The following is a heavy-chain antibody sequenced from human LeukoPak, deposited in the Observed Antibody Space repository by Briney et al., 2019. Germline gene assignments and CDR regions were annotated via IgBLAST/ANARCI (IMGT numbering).Heavy chain of an antibody. CDR1: GFTLSTFG. V-gene: IGHV3-21*05. D-gene: IGHD4-11*01. CDR3: ARVAVRAVTTYFDY. CDR2: ISSSSSYI. Sequence: GGSLRLSCSASGFTLSTFGMSWVRQAPGKGLEWVSYISSSSSYIYYADSVKGRFTISRDNAKNSLYLQMNSLRAEDTAVYYCARVAVRAVTTYFDYWGQGTLVTVSS. J-gene: IGHJ4*02.